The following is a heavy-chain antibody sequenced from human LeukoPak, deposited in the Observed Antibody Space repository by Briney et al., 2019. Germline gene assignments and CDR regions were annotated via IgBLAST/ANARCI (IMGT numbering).Heavy chain of an antibody. CDR2: IYPGDSDT. V-gene: IGHV5-51*01. J-gene: IGHJ4*02. CDR1: GYSFTSYW. D-gene: IGHD3-3*01. Sequence: GESLQISCKGSGYSFTSYWIGWVRPMPGKGLEWMGIIYPGDSDTRYSPSFQGQVTISADKSISTAYLQWSSLKASDTAMYYCARLSWSELSWCFDYWGQGTLVTVSS. CDR3: ARLSWSELSWCFDY.